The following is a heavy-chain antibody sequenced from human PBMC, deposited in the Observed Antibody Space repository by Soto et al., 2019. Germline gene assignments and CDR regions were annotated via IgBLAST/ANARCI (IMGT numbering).Heavy chain of an antibody. CDR2: ISSNGGRT. V-gene: IGHV3-64*02. J-gene: IGHJ4*02. CDR1: GFTFSSYA. Sequence: GGSLRLSCAASGFTFSSYAMHWVRQAPGKGLEYVSAISSNGGRTYYADSVKGRFTISRDNAKNSLYLQMNSLRAEDTAVYYCARGRSPGTPTAYYFDYWGQGTLVTVSS. CDR3: ARGRSPGTPTAYYFDY. D-gene: IGHD6-13*01.